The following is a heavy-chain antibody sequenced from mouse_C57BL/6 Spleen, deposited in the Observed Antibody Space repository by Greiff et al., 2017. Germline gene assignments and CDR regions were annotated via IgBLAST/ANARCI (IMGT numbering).Heavy chain of an antibody. V-gene: IGHV5-4*01. CDR2: ISDGGSYT. J-gene: IGHJ2*01. Sequence: DVQLQESGGGLVKPGGSLKLSCAASGFTFSSYAMSWVRQTPEKRLEWVATISDGGSYTYYPDNVKGRFTISRDNAKNNLYLQMSHLKSEDTAMYYCARERERRQFFDYWGQGTTLTVSS. CDR1: GFTFSSYA. CDR3: ARERERRQFFDY. D-gene: IGHD3-2*01.